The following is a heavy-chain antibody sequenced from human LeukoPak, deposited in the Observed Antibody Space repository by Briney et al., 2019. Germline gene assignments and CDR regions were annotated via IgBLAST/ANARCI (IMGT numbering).Heavy chain of an antibody. V-gene: IGHV3-23*01. D-gene: IGHD3-10*01. Sequence: GGSLRLSCAASGFTFSSYAMSWVRQAPGKGLEWVSAISGSGGSTKYADSVKGRFTISRDNSKNALYLQMNSLRAEDTAVYYCAKDIPLYYGSGSYTYWGQGTLVTVSS. CDR1: GFTFSSYA. J-gene: IGHJ4*02. CDR3: AKDIPLYYGSGSYTY. CDR2: ISGSGGST.